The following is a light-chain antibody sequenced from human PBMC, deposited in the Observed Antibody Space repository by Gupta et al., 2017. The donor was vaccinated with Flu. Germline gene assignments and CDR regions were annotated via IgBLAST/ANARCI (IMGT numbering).Light chain of an antibody. J-gene: IGKJ1*01. CDR3: MQGTHWPT. Sequence: CRSRQSLQRRNRNSYVTWLQQRPVQSPSRIIDRVSKRDARVQDRFSGSGSGTDFTLKSSRVEAEDVGIYYCMQGTHWPTFGQGTKVEIK. V-gene: IGKV2-30*02. CDR2: RVS. CDR1: QSLQRRNRNSY.